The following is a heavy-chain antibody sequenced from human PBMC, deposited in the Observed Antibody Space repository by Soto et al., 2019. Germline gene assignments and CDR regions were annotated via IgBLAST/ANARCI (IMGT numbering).Heavy chain of an antibody. CDR2: IYYSGST. D-gene: IGHD5-18*01. CDR3: ARVYVDTRFDP. CDR1: GGSISSGDYY. Sequence: SETLSLTCTVPGGSISSGDYYWTWIRQPPGKGLEWIGYIYYSGSTYYNPSLKSRVTISVDTSKNQFSLKLSSVTAADTAVYYCARVYVDTRFDPWGQGTLVTVSS. V-gene: IGHV4-30-4*01. J-gene: IGHJ5*02.